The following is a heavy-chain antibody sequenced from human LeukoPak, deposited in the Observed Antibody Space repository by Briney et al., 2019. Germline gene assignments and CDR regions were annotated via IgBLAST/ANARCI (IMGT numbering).Heavy chain of an antibody. CDR1: GYTFTGYY. V-gene: IGHV1-2*02. CDR3: AREYCSSTSCSNWFDP. CDR2: INPNSGAT. D-gene: IGHD2-2*01. Sequence: ASVKVSCKASGYTFTGYYMHWVRQAPGQGLEWMGWINPNSGATTNAQKFQGRVTMTRATSISTAYMELSRLRSDDTAVYYCAREYCSSTSCSNWFDPWGQGTLVTVSS. J-gene: IGHJ5*02.